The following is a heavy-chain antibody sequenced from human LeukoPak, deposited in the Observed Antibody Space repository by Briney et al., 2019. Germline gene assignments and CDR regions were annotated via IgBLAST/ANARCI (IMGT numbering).Heavy chain of an antibody. V-gene: IGHV4-59*08. J-gene: IGHJ5*02. D-gene: IGHD2-21*02. Sequence: SETLSLTCTVSGGSISSYYWSWIRQPPGKGLEWIGYIYYSGSTNYNPSPKSRVTISVDTSKNQFSLKLSSVTAADTAVYYCARLPCGGDCYSGMFDPWGQGTLVTVSS. CDR2: IYYSGST. CDR3: ARLPCGGDCYSGMFDP. CDR1: GGSISSYY.